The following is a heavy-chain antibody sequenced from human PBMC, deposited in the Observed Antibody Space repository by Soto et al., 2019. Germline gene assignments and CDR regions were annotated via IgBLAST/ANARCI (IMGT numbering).Heavy chain of an antibody. V-gene: IGHV3-66*01. J-gene: IGHJ4*02. CDR2: IYSGGST. Sequence: GGSLRLSCAASGFIVSSSYMSWVRQAPGKGLEWVSIIYSGGSTYYADSVKDRFTISRDHSNNMLYLQMNSLRAEDTAVYFCARDFSGTFGYWGQGT. CDR1: GFIVSSSY. D-gene: IGHD1-26*01. CDR3: ARDFSGTFGY.